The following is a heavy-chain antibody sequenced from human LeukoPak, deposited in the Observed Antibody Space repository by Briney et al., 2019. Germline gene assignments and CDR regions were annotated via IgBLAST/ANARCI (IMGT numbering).Heavy chain of an antibody. CDR3: ARVYTSGYSLDY. CDR1: GFTFSTYS. Sequence: GGSLRLSCAASGFTFSTYSMNWVRQAPGKGLEWISYITRSSNTIHYADSVKGRFTVSRDNAKNSLSLQMNSLRAEDTAVYYCARVYTSGYSLDYWGQGTLVTVSS. CDR2: ITRSSNTI. J-gene: IGHJ4*02. D-gene: IGHD3-22*01. V-gene: IGHV3-48*04.